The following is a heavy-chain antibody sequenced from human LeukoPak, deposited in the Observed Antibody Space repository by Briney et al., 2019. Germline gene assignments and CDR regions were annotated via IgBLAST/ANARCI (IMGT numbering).Heavy chain of an antibody. CDR2: IKEDGSQT. CDR3: ANSLDY. Sequence: PGGSLRLSCVASGFTLSRSWMDWVRQAPGKGLEWVANIKEDGSQTYYVDSAKGRFTISRDNAKNSLYLQMDSLRVEDTAIYYCANSLDYWGRGTLVTVSS. V-gene: IGHV3-7*01. J-gene: IGHJ4*02. D-gene: IGHD2-21*01. CDR1: GFTLSRSW.